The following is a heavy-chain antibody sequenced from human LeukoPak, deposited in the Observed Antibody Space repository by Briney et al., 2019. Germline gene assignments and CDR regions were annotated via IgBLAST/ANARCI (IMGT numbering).Heavy chain of an antibody. J-gene: IGHJ4*02. V-gene: IGHV3-30*02. CDR3: AKDTASSSGWYYFDY. Sequence: GGSLRLSCAASGFTFSSYGMHWVRQAPGKGLEWVAFIRYDGSNKYYADSVKGRFTISRDNSKNTLYLQMNSLRAEDTAVYYCAKDTASSSGWYYFDYWGQGTLVTVSS. CDR1: GFTFSSYG. CDR2: IRYDGSNK. D-gene: IGHD6-19*01.